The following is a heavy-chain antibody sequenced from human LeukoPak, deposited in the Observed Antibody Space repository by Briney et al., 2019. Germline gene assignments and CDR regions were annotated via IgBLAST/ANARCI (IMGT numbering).Heavy chain of an antibody. CDR2: IYYSGST. Sequence: SETLSLTWTVSGGSISSSNYYWGWIRRPPGKGLEWIGSIYYSGSTYYNPSLKSRLTISVDTSKNQFSLKLSSVTAADTAVYYCAREGYINCMYVWGQGTTVTVSS. D-gene: IGHD5-18*01. J-gene: IGHJ6*02. CDR1: GGSISSSNYY. CDR3: AREGYINCMYV. V-gene: IGHV4-39*07.